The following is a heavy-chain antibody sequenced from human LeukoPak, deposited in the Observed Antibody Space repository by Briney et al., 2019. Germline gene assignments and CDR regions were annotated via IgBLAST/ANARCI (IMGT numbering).Heavy chain of an antibody. V-gene: IGHV3-30-3*01. J-gene: IGHJ6*02. CDR1: GFTFSSYA. CDR3: ARSFREGFYYYYGMDV. D-gene: IGHD3-10*01. CDR2: ISYDGSNK. Sequence: GGSLRLSCAASGFTFSSYAMHWVRQAPGMGLEWVAVISYDGSNKYYADSVKGRFTISRDNSKNTLYLQMNSLRAEDTAVYYCARSFREGFYYYYGMDVWGQGTTVTVSS.